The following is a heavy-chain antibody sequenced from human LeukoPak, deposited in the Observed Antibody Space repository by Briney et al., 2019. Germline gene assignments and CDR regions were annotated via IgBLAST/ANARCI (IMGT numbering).Heavy chain of an antibody. J-gene: IGHJ1*01. D-gene: IGHD4-17*01. Sequence: PSETLSLTCAVYGGSFSGYYWSWIRQPPGKGLEWIGEINHSGSTNYNPSLKSRVTISVDTSKNQFSLKLSSVTAADTAVYYCAREDDHGEEYFQHWGQGTLVTVSS. V-gene: IGHV4-34*01. CDR2: INHSGST. CDR1: GGSFSGYY. CDR3: AREDDHGEEYFQH.